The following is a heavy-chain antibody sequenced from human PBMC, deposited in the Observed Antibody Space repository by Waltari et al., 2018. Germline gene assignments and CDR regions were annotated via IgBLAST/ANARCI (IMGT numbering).Heavy chain of an antibody. Sequence: EVQLVESGGGLVQPGGSLRLPCAASGFIFSGYWLHWVRQAPGEGLMWVSRFKSDGSSTAYADFVKGRFTVSRETARNTLYLQMNSLSAEDTAVYYCARGGQVLNWPFDMWGQGTVVTVSS. CDR3: ARGGQVLNWPFDM. D-gene: IGHD2-2*01. CDR2: FKSDGSST. CDR1: GFIFSGYW. V-gene: IGHV3-74*01. J-gene: IGHJ3*02.